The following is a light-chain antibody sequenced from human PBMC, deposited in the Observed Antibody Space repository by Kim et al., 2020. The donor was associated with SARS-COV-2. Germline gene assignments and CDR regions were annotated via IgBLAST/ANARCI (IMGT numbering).Light chain of an antibody. CDR3: QAWDSSTAVV. CDR1: KLGDKY. Sequence: SYELTQPPSVSVSPGQTASITCSGDKLGDKYVCWYQQKPGQSPVLVIYQDRKRPSGIPERFSGSNSGNTATLTISGAQPMDGADYYCQAWDSSTAVVFGGGTQLTVL. J-gene: IGLJ2*01. CDR2: QDR. V-gene: IGLV3-1*01.